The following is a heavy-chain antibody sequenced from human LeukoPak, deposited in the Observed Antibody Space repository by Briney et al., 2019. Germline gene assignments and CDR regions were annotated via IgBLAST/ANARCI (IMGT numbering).Heavy chain of an antibody. CDR1: GGTFSSYT. Sequence: ASVKVSCKASGGTFSSYTISWVRQAPGQGLEWMGSIIPILGIANYAQKFQGRVTITADKSTSTAYMELSSLRSEDTAVYYCARGLGMDWFDPWGQGTLVTVSS. CDR2: IIPILGIA. CDR3: ARGLGMDWFDP. J-gene: IGHJ5*02. V-gene: IGHV1-69*02. D-gene: IGHD1-26*01.